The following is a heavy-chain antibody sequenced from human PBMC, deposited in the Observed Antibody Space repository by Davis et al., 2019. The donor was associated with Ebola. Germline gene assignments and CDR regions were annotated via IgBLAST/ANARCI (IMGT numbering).Heavy chain of an antibody. J-gene: IGHJ4*02. D-gene: IGHD3-22*01. CDR1: GYTFTSYG. CDR3: ARSFGDSSGPMNKYFDY. CDR2: INPSGGST. Sequence: ASVKVSCKASGYTFTSYGISWVRQAPGQGLEWMGIINPSGGSTSYAQKFQGRVTMTRDTSTSTVYMELSSLRSEDTAVYYCARSFGDSSGPMNKYFDYWGQGTLVTVSS. V-gene: IGHV1-46*01.